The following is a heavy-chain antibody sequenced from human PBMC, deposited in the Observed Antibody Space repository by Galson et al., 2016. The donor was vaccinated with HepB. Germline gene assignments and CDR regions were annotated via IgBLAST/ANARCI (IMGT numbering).Heavy chain of an antibody. CDR3: TGGGYVSGPLGFDP. Sequence: SVKVSCKASGYTFTSYAIHWVRQAPGQRLEWMGWINPGNGNIKYSQKFQGRVTITRDTSASTVYMELSSLTSEDTAIYYCTGGGYVSGPLGFDPWGQGAQVTVSS. CDR1: GYTFTSYA. D-gene: IGHD3-10*01. V-gene: IGHV1-3*01. CDR2: INPGNGNI. J-gene: IGHJ5*02.